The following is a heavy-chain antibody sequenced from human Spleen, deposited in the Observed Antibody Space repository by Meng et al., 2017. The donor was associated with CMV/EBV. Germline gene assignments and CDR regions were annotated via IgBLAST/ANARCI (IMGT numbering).Heavy chain of an antibody. CDR1: GFTFSSYG. J-gene: IGHJ4*02. V-gene: IGHV3-33*03. Sequence: GESLKISCAASGFTFSSYGMHWVRQAPGKGLEWVAVIWYDGSNKYYADSVKGRFTVSRDNSKNTLHLEMRNLTPDDTAVYYCAKEDSGLDYWGQGTLVTVSS. CDR2: IWYDGSNK. CDR3: AKEDSGLDY. D-gene: IGHD3-10*01.